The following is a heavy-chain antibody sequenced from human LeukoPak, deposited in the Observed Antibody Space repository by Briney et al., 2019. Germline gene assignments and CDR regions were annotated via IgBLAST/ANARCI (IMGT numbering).Heavy chain of an antibody. CDR1: GGSISNGGYY. CDR3: TRTDSSGYYADY. J-gene: IGHJ4*02. Sequence: SQTLSLTCTVSGGSISNGGYYWRWIRQHPGKGLEWIGYVYYSGSTYYNPSLKSRVTISVDTCKNQFSLKLSSVTAADTAVYYCTRTDSSGYYADYWGQGTLVTVSS. CDR2: VYYSGST. V-gene: IGHV4-31*03. D-gene: IGHD3-22*01.